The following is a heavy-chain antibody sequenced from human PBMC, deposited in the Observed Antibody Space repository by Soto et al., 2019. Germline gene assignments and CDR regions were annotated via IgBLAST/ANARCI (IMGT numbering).Heavy chain of an antibody. J-gene: IGHJ5*02. CDR1: GGSISSGGYY. Sequence: QVQLQESGPGLVKPSQTLSLTCTVSGGSISSGGYYWSWIRQHPGKGLEWIGYIYYSGSTYYNPALKSRVTIPAAASKNQFSLKLSSVTAADTAVYYCARGGWFGESPPILNWFDPWGQGTLVTVSS. V-gene: IGHV4-31*03. CDR2: IYYSGST. D-gene: IGHD3-10*01. CDR3: ARGGWFGESPPILNWFDP.